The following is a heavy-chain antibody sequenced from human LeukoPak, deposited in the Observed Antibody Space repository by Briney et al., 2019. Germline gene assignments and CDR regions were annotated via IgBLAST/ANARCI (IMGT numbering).Heavy chain of an antibody. CDR1: GYTFTGYY. V-gene: IGHV1-2*06. D-gene: IGHD6-13*01. CDR3: ARLEEQLGNDY. Sequence: ASVKLSCKASGYTFTGYYMHWVRQAPGQGLEWMGRINPNSGGTNYAQKFQGRVTMTRDTSNSTAYMELSRLRSDDTAVYYCARLEEQLGNDYWGQGTLVTVSS. CDR2: INPNSGGT. J-gene: IGHJ4*02.